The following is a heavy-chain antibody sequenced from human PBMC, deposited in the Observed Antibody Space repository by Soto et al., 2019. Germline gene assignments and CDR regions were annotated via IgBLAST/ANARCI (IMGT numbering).Heavy chain of an antibody. CDR1: GYTFTGYY. CDR3: ATDLVRGGGSAVFDS. CDR2: INPNSGGT. V-gene: IGHV1-2*02. J-gene: IGHJ4*02. D-gene: IGHD2-15*01. Sequence: ASVKVSCKASGYTFTGYYIHWVRQAPGQGLEWMGWINPNSGGTKYPQKFQGRVTMTRDTSISTVYMSLTGLKSDDTAVYFCATDLVRGGGSAVFDSWGQGPLFPVPS.